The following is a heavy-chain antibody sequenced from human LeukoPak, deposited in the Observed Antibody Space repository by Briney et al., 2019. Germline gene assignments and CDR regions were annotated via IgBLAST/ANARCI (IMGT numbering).Heavy chain of an antibody. J-gene: IGHJ5*02. CDR1: GDSISGYY. Sequence: SETLSLTCTVSGDSISGYYCSWIRQPAGKGLEWIGRIYASGSTNYNPSLKSRVTMSVDTSKNQFSLKLSSVTAADTAVYYCASYDHYYDSSGTRPYNWFDPWGQGTLVTVSS. V-gene: IGHV4-4*07. CDR3: ASYDHYYDSSGTRPYNWFDP. CDR2: IYASGST. D-gene: IGHD3-22*01.